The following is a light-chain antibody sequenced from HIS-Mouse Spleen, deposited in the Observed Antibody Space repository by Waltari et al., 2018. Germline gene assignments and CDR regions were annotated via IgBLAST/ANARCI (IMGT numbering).Light chain of an antibody. CDR1: SGSIASNY. CDR2: EDN. CDR3: QSYDSSNWV. Sequence: NFMLTQPHSVSESPGKTVTISCTGSSGSIASNYVQLYQQRPGSAPTTVIYEDNQRPSGVPDRFSCSIDSSSNSASLTLSGLKTEDEADYYCQSYDSSNWVFGGGTKLTVL. J-gene: IGLJ3*02. V-gene: IGLV6-57*02.